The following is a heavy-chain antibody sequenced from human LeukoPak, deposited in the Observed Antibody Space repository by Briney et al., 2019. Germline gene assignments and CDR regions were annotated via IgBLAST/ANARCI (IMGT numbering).Heavy chain of an antibody. CDR1: GSTLRSYS. Sequence: GGSLRLSCVASGSTLRSYSMNWVRQAPGKGLEWVSFISSSSSTVYCADSVKGRFTISRDYANNSLFLQMNGLTAEDTAVYYCARGEDAIVGVPGPNYWGQGTLVTVSS. V-gene: IGHV3-48*01. J-gene: IGHJ4*02. CDR2: ISSSSSTV. CDR3: ARGEDAIVGVPGPNY. D-gene: IGHD1-26*01.